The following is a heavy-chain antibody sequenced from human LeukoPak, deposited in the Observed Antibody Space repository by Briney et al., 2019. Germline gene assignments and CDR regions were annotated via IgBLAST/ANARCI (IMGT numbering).Heavy chain of an antibody. CDR3: ARRVQYCSGGSCYALDY. J-gene: IGHJ4*02. CDR2: INAGNGNT. D-gene: IGHD2-15*01. CDR1: GYTFTSYA. V-gene: IGHV1-3*01. Sequence: ASVKVSCKASGYTFTSYAMHWVRQAPGQRLEWMGWINAGNGNTKYSQKFQGRVTITRDTSASTAYMELSRLRSEDTAVYYCARRVQYCSGGSCYALDYWGQGTLVTVSS.